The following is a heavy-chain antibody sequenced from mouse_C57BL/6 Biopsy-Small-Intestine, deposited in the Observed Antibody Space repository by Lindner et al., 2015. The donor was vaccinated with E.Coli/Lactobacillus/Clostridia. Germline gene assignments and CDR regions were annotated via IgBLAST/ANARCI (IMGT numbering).Heavy chain of an antibody. CDR3: ATQLQLRRGYHYYDMDV. D-gene: IGHD2-4*01. V-gene: IGHV1-63*01. Sequence: SVKVSCKASGGIFSNYAISWVRQAPGQGLEWMGGIVAMFGSANYAQRFRGRVTVTADESTSTAYMELSSLKSDDTAVYYCATQLQLRRGYHYYDMDVWGQGTTVTVSS. J-gene: IGHJ1*01. CDR2: IVAMFGSA. CDR1: GGIFSNYA.